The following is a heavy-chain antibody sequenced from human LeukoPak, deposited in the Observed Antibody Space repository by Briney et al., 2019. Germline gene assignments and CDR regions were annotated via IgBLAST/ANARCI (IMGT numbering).Heavy chain of an antibody. D-gene: IGHD6-19*01. J-gene: IGHJ3*02. Sequence: ASVKVSCKASGYTFTGYYMHWVRQAPGQGLEWMGWISAYNGNTNYAQKLQGRVTMTTDTSTSTAYMELRSLRSDDTAVYYCARDPDSSGWYEGGAFDIWGQGTMVTVSS. CDR3: ARDPDSSGWYEGGAFDI. CDR1: GYTFTGYY. V-gene: IGHV1-18*04. CDR2: ISAYNGNT.